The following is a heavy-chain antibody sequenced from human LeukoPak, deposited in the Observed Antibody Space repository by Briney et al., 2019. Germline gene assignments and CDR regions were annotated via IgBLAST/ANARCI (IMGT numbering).Heavy chain of an antibody. CDR3: ARLYGKYSYGYFDY. CDR2: TYYRSKWYN. Sequence: SQTLSLTCAISGDSFSSNSAAWNWIRQSPSRGLEWLVRTYYRSKWYNDYAVSVKTRITINPDTSKNQLSLQLNSVTPEDTAVYYCARLYGKYSYGYFDYWGQGTLVTVSS. V-gene: IGHV6-1*01. D-gene: IGHD5-18*01. J-gene: IGHJ4*02. CDR1: GDSFSSNSAA.